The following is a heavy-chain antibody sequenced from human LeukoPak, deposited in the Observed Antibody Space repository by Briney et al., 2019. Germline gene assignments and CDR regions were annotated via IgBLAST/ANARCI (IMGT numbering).Heavy chain of an antibody. CDR1: GFTFSSYE. CDR2: ISGSGGST. V-gene: IGHV3-23*01. Sequence: GGSLRLSCAASGFTFSSYEMNWVRQAPGRGLEWVSAISGSGGSTYYADSVKGRFTISRDNSKNTLYLQMNSLRAEDTAVYYCAKDLAGSGSYSFDYWGQGTLVTVSS. J-gene: IGHJ4*02. D-gene: IGHD1-26*01. CDR3: AKDLAGSGSYSFDY.